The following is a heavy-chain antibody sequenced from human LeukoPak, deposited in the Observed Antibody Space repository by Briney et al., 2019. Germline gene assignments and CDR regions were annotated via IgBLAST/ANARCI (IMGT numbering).Heavy chain of an antibody. CDR3: ARGGYSYGFSYDY. CDR2: IIPIFGTA. Sequence: GASVKVSCKPSGGTFTSYAINWVRQAPGQGLEWMGGIIPIFGTANYAQKFQGRVTITTDESTSTAYMELSSLRSEDTAVYYCARGGYSYGFSYDYWGQGTLVTVSS. D-gene: IGHD5-18*01. V-gene: IGHV1-69*05. J-gene: IGHJ4*02. CDR1: GGTFTSYA.